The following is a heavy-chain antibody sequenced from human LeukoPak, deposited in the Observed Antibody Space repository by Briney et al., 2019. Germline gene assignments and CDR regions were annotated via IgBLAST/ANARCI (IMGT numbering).Heavy chain of an antibody. J-gene: IGHJ4*02. CDR3: ARLPLLNDYGDYVPFDY. Sequence: SETLSLTCAVSGGSISSSNWWSWVRQPPGKGLEWIGEIYHSGSTNYNPSLKSRVTISVDTSKNQFSLKLTYVTAADTAVYYCARLPLLNDYGDYVPFDYWGQGTLVTVSS. CDR2: IYHSGST. CDR1: GGSISSSNW. D-gene: IGHD4-17*01. V-gene: IGHV4-4*02.